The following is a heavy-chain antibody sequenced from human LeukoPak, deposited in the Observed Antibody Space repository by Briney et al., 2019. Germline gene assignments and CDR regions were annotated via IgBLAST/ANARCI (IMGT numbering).Heavy chain of an antibody. CDR2: IYSGCST. V-gene: IGHV3-66*01. CDR3: ARGPSGYHNN. Sequence: PGGSLRLSCAASEFSVDSNHMTWARQAPGEGRGGVSLIYSGCSTYYADSVKGRFTIPRDHSKKPRDLQMNNLRAEGTGVHYLARGPSGYHNNGGQGSLVTVSS. D-gene: IGHD5-12*01. J-gene: IGHJ4*02. CDR1: EFSVDSNH.